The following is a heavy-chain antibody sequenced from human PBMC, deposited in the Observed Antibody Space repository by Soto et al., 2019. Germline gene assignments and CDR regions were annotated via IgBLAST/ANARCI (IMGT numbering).Heavy chain of an antibody. Sequence: SVKVSCKASGGTFSSYAISWVRQAPGQGLEWMGGIIPIFGTANYAQKFQGRVTITADESTSTAYMELSSLRSEDTAVYYCAGSIGWGYTASNWFDPWGQGTLVTVSS. CDR2: IIPIFGTA. J-gene: IGHJ5*02. CDR1: GGTFSSYA. CDR3: AGSIGWGYTASNWFDP. V-gene: IGHV1-69*13. D-gene: IGHD5-18*01.